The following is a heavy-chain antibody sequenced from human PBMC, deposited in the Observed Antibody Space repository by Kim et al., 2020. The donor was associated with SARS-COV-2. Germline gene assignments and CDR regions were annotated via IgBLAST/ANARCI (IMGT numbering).Heavy chain of an antibody. V-gene: IGHV3-73*01. CDR3: TRVPGTTSAFWAAFDI. D-gene: IGHD1-1*01. CDR1: DFTFSDSA. CDR2: IRSKSNSYAT. Sequence: GGSLRLSCAASDFTFSDSAMHWVRQASGKGLEWVGRIRSKSNSYATAYAASVKGRFTISRDDSKNTAYLQMNSLKTEDTAVYYCTRVPGTTSAFWAAFDIWGQRTMDTVSS. J-gene: IGHJ3*02.